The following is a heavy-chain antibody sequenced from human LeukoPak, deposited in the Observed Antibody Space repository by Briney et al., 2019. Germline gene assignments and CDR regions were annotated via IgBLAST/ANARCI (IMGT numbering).Heavy chain of an antibody. Sequence: GGSLRLSCAASGFTFSSYWMSWVRQAPGKGLEWVANINQDGSEKYYVDSVKGRFTISRDNANNSLYLQMNSLRAEDTAVYFCARDPPSGYDSPGDWGQGTLVTVSS. CDR1: GFTFSSYW. D-gene: IGHD3-22*01. J-gene: IGHJ4*02. CDR3: ARDPPSGYDSPGD. V-gene: IGHV3-7*01. CDR2: INQDGSEK.